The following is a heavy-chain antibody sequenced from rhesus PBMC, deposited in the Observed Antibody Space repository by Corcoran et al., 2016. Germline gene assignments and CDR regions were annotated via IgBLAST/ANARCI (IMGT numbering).Heavy chain of an antibody. Sequence: EVQLVESGGGLAHLGGSRRLTCAASGFTFISYDMHWVREVPGWFLALISGTHPRYADSVKDLFNISRDRPQNQFSMEMNSLRPKDTAMYYCASPGYSGYSYLDYWGQGVLVTVSS. CDR1: GFTFISYD. J-gene: IGHJ4*01. CDR3: ASPGYSGYSYLDY. V-gene: IGHV3-103*01. D-gene: IGHD5-30*01. CDR2: LISGTHP.